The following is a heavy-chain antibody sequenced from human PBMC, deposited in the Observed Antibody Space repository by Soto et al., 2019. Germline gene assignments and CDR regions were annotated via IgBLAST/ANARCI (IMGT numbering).Heavy chain of an antibody. D-gene: IGHD3-9*01. J-gene: IGHJ4*02. CDR2: IYPGDYDT. Sequence: AXLKISYKSSGYXFSSNSVAWVRDMAGEGLEFIGAIYPGDYDTRYSPSFQGQVTISVDTSISTAYLQWNSLKASDTAMYYFAGGPPSFDIWPSYYGLYFASWGQGTPVT. CDR1: GYXFSSNS. CDR3: AGGPPSFDIWPSYYGLYFAS. V-gene: IGHV5-51*06.